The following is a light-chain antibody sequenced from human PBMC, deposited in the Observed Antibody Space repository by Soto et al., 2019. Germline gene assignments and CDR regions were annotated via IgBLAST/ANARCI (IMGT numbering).Light chain of an antibody. J-gene: IGLJ2*01. CDR2: DDS. CDR1: DIGTKS. CDR3: HLWDNTSDQPV. Sequence: SCELTQPPSVSGTPGQTARIPFGGNDIGTKSVHWYQQKPDQSPVLVVYDDSDRPSGIPERFSGSNSGNAATLTISRVEAGDEADYYCHLWDNTSDQPVFGGGTKLTVL. V-gene: IGLV3-21*02.